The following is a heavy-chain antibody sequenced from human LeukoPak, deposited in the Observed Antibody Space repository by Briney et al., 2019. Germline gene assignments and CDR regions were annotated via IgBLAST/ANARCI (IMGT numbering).Heavy chain of an antibody. J-gene: IGHJ4*02. CDR1: GYTFTGYY. Sequence: ASVKVSCKASGYTFTGYYMHWVRQAPGQGLEWMGWINPNSGGTNYAQKFQGRVTMTRDTSISTAYMELSRLRSDDTAVYYCARDRARTTVSVPLDYWGQGTLVTVSS. CDR2: INPNSGGT. V-gene: IGHV1-2*02. CDR3: ARDRARTTVSVPLDY. D-gene: IGHD4-17*01.